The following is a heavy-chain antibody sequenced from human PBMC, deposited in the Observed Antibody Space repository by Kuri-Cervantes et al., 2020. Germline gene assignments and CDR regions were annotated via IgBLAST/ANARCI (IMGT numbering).Heavy chain of an antibody. CDR2: ISYDGSNE. Sequence: GESLKISCAASGFTFSSYGMHWVRQAPGKGLEWVAVISYDGSNEYYADSVKGRFTTSRDNSKNTLYLQMNSLRAEDTAVYYCAKEAMKAVTGTFYFDYWGQGTLVTVSS. D-gene: IGHD6-19*01. CDR1: GFTFSSYG. J-gene: IGHJ4*02. V-gene: IGHV3-30*18. CDR3: AKEAMKAVTGTFYFDY.